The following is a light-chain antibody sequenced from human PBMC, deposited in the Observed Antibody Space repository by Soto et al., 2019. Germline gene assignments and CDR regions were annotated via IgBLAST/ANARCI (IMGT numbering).Light chain of an antibody. J-gene: IGLJ1*01. CDR2: EVN. V-gene: IGLV2-8*01. CDR3: SSYAGDNTYV. Sequence: QSVLTQPPSASGSPGHSVTISCTGTSNDVGGYDFVSWYQQHPGRAPKLIIVEVNKWPSGVPDRFSASKSGNTASLTVSGLQAEDEADYYCSSYAGDNTYVFGTGTKVTVL. CDR1: SNDVGGYDF.